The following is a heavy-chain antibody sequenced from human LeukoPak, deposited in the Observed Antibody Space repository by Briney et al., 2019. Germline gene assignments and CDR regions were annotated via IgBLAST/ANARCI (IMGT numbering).Heavy chain of an antibody. V-gene: IGHV3-21*01. CDR1: GFTFSSYS. Sequence: GGSLRLSCAASGFTFSSYSMNWVRQAPGKGLEWVSSISSSSSYIYYADSVKGRFTISRDNAKNSLYLQMNSLRAEDTAVYYCARSNTGSECWFDPWGQGTLVTVSS. CDR3: ARSNTGSECWFDP. J-gene: IGHJ5*02. D-gene: IGHD2-8*02. CDR2: ISSSSSYI.